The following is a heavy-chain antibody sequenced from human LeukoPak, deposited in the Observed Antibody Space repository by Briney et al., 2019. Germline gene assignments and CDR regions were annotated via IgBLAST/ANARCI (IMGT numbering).Heavy chain of an antibody. J-gene: IGHJ4*02. Sequence: GGSLRLSCAASGFTFSSYAMSWVRQAPGKGLEWVSGISGSGGSTYYADSVKGRFTISRDNSKNTLYLQMNSLRAEDTAVYYCAKVGSHYSDSSAYYYFDYWGQGTLVTVSS. CDR3: AKVGSHYSDSSAYYYFDY. CDR1: GFTFSSYA. CDR2: ISGSGGST. V-gene: IGHV3-23*01. D-gene: IGHD3-22*01.